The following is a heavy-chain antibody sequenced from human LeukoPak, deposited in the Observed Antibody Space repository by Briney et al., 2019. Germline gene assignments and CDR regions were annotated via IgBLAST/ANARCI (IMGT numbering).Heavy chain of an antibody. CDR3: ARSRRFDSSGPYQH. CDR2: IIPIFGTA. Sequence: SVRVSCKASGGTFSSYAISWVRQAPGQGLEWMGGIIPIFGTANYAQKFQGRVTITADESTSTAYMELSSLRSEDTAVYYCARSRRFDSSGPYQHWGQGTLVTVSS. CDR1: GGTFSSYA. J-gene: IGHJ1*01. V-gene: IGHV1-69*01. D-gene: IGHD3-22*01.